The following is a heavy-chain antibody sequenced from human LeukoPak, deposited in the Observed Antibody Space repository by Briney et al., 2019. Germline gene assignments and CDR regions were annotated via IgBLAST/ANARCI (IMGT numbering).Heavy chain of an antibody. V-gene: IGHV3-30*04. D-gene: IGHD3-3*01. CDR1: GFTFSSYA. CDR3: ARDYGFYYYYYYMDV. Sequence: GGSLRLSCAASGFTFSSYAMHWVRQAPGKGLEWVAVISYDGSNKYYADSVKGRFTISRDNSKNTLYLQMNSLRAEDTAVYYCARDYGFYYYYYYMDVWGKGTTVTISS. J-gene: IGHJ6*03. CDR2: ISYDGSNK.